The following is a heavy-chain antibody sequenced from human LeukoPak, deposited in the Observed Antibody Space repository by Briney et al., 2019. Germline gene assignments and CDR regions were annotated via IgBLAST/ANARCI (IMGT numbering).Heavy chain of an antibody. J-gene: IGHJ4*02. V-gene: IGHV4-34*01. CDR1: GGSFSGYY. CDR3: ARVGNSGYEIRY. Sequence: PSETLSLTCAVYGGSFSGYYWSWIRQPPGEGLEWIGEINHSGSTNYNPSLKSRVTISVDTSKNQFSLKLSSVTAADTAVYYCARVGNSGYEIRYWGQGTLVTVSS. CDR2: INHSGST. D-gene: IGHD5-12*01.